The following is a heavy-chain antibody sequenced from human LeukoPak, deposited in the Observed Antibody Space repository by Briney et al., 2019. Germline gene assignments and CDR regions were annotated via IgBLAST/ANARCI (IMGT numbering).Heavy chain of an antibody. CDR1: GGSISSSSYS. J-gene: IGHJ5*02. CDR3: ARPRGVGALNWFDP. D-gene: IGHD1-26*01. CDR2: IYYSGST. V-gene: IGHV4-39*01. Sequence: SETLSLTCTVSGGSISSSSYSWGWIRQPPGKGLEWIGSIYYSGSTYYNPSLKSRVTISVDTSRNQFSLKLSSVTAADTAVYYCARPRGVGALNWFDPWGQGTLVTVSS.